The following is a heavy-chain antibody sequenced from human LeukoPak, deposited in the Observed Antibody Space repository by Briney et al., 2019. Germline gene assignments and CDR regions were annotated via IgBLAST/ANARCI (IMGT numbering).Heavy chain of an antibody. V-gene: IGHV3-53*01. CDR1: GFTVSSNY. Sequence: GGSLRLSCAASGFTVSSNYMSWVRQAPGKGLEWVSVIYSAGSTYYADSVKGRFTISRDDSKNTLYPRMNSLRAEDTAVYYCARAGIYGSGSLDAFDIWGQGTMVTVSS. CDR2: IYSAGST. CDR3: ARAGIYGSGSLDAFDI. D-gene: IGHD3-10*01. J-gene: IGHJ3*02.